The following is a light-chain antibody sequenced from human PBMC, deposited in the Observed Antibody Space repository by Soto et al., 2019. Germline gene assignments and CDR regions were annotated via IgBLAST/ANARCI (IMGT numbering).Light chain of an antibody. J-gene: IGLJ2*01. CDR1: SSDIGGYNS. V-gene: IGLV2-14*01. Sequence: QSALTQPASVSGSPGQSITISCTGTSSDIGGYNSVSWYQQHPGKAPKLMLFEVSDRPSGVSNRFSGSKSGNTASLTIFGLQAEDEADYYCSSYTTRGTLVFGGGTKVTVL. CDR3: SSYTTRGTLV. CDR2: EVS.